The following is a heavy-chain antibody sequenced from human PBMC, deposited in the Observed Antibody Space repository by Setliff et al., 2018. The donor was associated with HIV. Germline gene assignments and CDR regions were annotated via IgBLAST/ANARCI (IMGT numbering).Heavy chain of an antibody. V-gene: IGHV3-7*01. Sequence: LRLSCAASRFPFSTYWMSWVRQAPGKGLEWVANIKLDGSEKYYVDSVKGRFTISRDNAKNSLSLQMNSLRAEDTAVYYCAREVSWFFDLWGHGTLVTVSS. J-gene: IGHJ2*01. CDR2: IKLDGSEK. CDR3: AREVSWFFDL. CDR1: RFPFSTYW.